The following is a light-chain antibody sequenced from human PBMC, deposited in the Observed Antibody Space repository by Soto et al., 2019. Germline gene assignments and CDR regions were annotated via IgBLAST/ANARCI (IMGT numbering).Light chain of an antibody. V-gene: IGKV1-5*03. CDR3: QQYDGYPWT. CDR2: KAS. CDR1: QSVNSR. J-gene: IGKJ1*01. Sequence: DIQMTQSPSTLSASIGDTVNINCRASQSVNSRLAWYQQRPGKTPRILIYKASSLAREVPSRFSGSGSGTEYTLTIRNLEPDDFATYYCQQYDGYPWTFGQGTEVEVK.